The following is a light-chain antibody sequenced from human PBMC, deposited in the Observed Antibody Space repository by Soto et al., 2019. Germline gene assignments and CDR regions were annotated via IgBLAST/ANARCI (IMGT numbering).Light chain of an antibody. V-gene: IGKV3-20*01. J-gene: IGKJ1*01. Sequence: EIVVTQSPDTLSLSPGEGAALSCRASQSVSSNYLAWYQQRPGQAPRLLIYAASNRAAGIPDRFTGSGSGTDFTLTISRLEPEDFAVYYCQQYGSSPRTFGQGTKVEIK. CDR1: QSVSSNY. CDR2: AAS. CDR3: QQYGSSPRT.